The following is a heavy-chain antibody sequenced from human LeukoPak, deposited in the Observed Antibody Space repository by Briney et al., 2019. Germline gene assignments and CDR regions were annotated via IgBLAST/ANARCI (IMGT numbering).Heavy chain of an antibody. D-gene: IGHD4-23*01. CDR3: ARSVVAEYFQH. V-gene: IGHV4-39*07. CDR1: GGSISSSSYY. Sequence: PSETLSLTCTVSGGSISSSSYYWGWIRQPPGKGLEWIGSIYYSGSTYYNPSLKSRVTISVDTSKNQFSLKLSSVTAADTAVYYCARSVVAEYFQHWGQGTLVTVSS. J-gene: IGHJ1*01. CDR2: IYYSGST.